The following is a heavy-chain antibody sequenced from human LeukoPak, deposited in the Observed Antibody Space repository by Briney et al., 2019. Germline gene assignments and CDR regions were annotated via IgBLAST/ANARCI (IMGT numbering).Heavy chain of an antibody. CDR1: GGSIGTYY. Sequence: SETLSLTCTVSGGSIGTYYWSWIRQPPGKGLEWIGYIYYRGSTNYNPSLKSRVTISVDTSKNQFSLKLSSVTAADTAVYYCARDLGYHFDFWGQGTLVTVSS. D-gene: IGHD5-18*01. CDR3: ARDLGYHFDF. V-gene: IGHV4-59*01. J-gene: IGHJ4*02. CDR2: IYYRGST.